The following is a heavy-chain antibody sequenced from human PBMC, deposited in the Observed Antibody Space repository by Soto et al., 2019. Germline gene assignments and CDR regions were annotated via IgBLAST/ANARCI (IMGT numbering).Heavy chain of an antibody. CDR2: ISYDGSNK. Sequence: GGSLRLSCAASGFTFSSYAMHWVRQAPGKGLEWVAVISYDGSNKYYADSVKGRFTISRDNSKNTLYLQMNSLRAEDTAVYYCARGGTYYYDSSGYYYVDYWGQGTLVTVSS. CDR1: GFTFSSYA. D-gene: IGHD3-22*01. CDR3: ARGGTYYYDSSGYYYVDY. J-gene: IGHJ4*02. V-gene: IGHV3-30-3*01.